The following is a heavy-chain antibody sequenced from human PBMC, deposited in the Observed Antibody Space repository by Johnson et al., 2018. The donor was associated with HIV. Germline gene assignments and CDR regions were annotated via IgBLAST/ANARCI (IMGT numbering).Heavy chain of an antibody. D-gene: IGHD5-12*01. CDR3: ARDVGGWGYRHAFDM. Sequence: MLLVESGGGVARPGGSLRLSCEASGFTFDDYGMTWVRQPPGKGLEWVSGINWNGARTGYADSVKGRFTISRDNAKNSVYLQMNSLRAEDTALYYCARDVGGWGYRHAFDMWGQGTMVTVSS. J-gene: IGHJ3*02. CDR1: GFTFDDYG. CDR2: INWNGART. V-gene: IGHV3-20*04.